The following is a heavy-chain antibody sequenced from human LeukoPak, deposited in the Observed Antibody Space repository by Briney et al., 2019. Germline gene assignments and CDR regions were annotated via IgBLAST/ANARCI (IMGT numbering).Heavy chain of an antibody. CDR3: ARERHGDYID. J-gene: IGHJ4*02. Sequence: ASVKVSCKASGYTFTDYYMHWVRQAPGQGLEWMGWISTYNGNTNYAQKLQGRVTMTTDTSTSTAYMELRSLRSDDTAVYYCARERHGDYIDWGQGTLVTVSS. CDR1: GYTFTDYY. CDR2: ISTYNGNT. V-gene: IGHV1-18*04. D-gene: IGHD4-17*01.